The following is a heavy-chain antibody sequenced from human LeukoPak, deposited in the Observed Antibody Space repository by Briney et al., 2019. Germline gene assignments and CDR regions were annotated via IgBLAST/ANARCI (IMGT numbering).Heavy chain of an antibody. D-gene: IGHD6-19*01. CDR3: VRHRQWLLFPDY. J-gene: IGHJ4*02. Sequence: SETLSLTCTVSGDSISINYNWGWIRPPPGKGLEWIGSIFYSGATYYSPSLKSRVTISVDTSKNQFSLKLSSMTAADTAVYYCVRHRQWLLFPDYWGQETLVTVSS. V-gene: IGHV4-39*01. CDR2: IFYSGAT. CDR1: GDSISINYN.